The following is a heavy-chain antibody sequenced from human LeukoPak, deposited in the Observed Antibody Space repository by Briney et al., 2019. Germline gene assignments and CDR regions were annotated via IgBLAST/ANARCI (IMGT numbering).Heavy chain of an antibody. D-gene: IGHD3-10*01. Sequence: SETLSLTCAVYGGSFIGFHWNWIRQPPGKGLEWIGDINHSGSTNYNPSLTSRVTISVDPSKNQFSLNLSSVTAADTAVYYCAMAGITMVRGPHDAFDIWGQGTMVTVSS. CDR1: GGSFIGFH. CDR3: AMAGITMVRGPHDAFDI. CDR2: INHSGST. J-gene: IGHJ3*02. V-gene: IGHV4-34*01.